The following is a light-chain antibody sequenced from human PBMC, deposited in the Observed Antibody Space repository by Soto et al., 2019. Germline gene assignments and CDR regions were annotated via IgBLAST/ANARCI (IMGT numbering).Light chain of an antibody. V-gene: IGKV3-20*01. CDR2: GAS. CDR3: QQYGSLPYA. CDR1: QSVNRRY. Sequence: IVLTQSPCTLSLSPGERATLSCRASQSVNRRYLAWYQQKPGQAPRVLIYGASSRATGIPDRFSGTGSGTDFALIINRLEPEDFAVYYCQQYGSLPYAFGLGTKVDNK. J-gene: IGKJ2*01.